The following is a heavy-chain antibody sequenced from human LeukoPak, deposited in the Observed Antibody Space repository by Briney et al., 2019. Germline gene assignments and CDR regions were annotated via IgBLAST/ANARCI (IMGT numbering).Heavy chain of an antibody. CDR3: ATTGGGHYYDSSGYSL. CDR1: GGSISSYY. V-gene: IGHV4-4*09. CDR2: IYSSGST. J-gene: IGHJ4*02. D-gene: IGHD3-22*01. Sequence: SETLSLTCTVSGGSISSYYWSWIRQPPGKGLEWIGYIYSSGSTNYNPSLKSRVTMSVDTSKDQFSLKLSSVTAADTAVYYCATTGGGHYYDSSGYSLWGQGTLVTVSS.